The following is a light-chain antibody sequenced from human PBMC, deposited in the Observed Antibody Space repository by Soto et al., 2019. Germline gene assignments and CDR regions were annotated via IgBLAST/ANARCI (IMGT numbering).Light chain of an antibody. J-gene: IGLJ2*01. CDR3: SSYAGSNNFVV. V-gene: IGLV2-8*01. CDR2: EVS. Sequence: QSALTQPPSASGSPGQSVTISCTGTSSDVGGYNYVSWYQQHPGKAPKLMIYEVSKRPSGVPDRFSGSKSGNTASLTVSGFQAEDEADYYCSSYAGSNNFVVFGGGTTLTVL. CDR1: SSDVGGYNY.